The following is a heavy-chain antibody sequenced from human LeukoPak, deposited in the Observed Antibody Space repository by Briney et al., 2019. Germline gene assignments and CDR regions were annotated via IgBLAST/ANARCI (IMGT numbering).Heavy chain of an antibody. Sequence: SETLSLTCTVSGGSISSYYWSWIRQPAGKGLEWIGRIYTSGSTNYNPSLKSRVTISVDTSKNQFSLKVSSVTAADTAVYYCARSSAVVNNDAFDIWGQGTMVTVSS. CDR3: ARSSAVVNNDAFDI. D-gene: IGHD6-19*01. J-gene: IGHJ3*02. V-gene: IGHV4-4*07. CDR2: IYTSGST. CDR1: GGSISSYY.